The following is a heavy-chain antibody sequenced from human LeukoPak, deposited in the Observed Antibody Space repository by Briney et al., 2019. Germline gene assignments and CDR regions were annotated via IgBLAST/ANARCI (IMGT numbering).Heavy chain of an antibody. CDR2: IYPGDSDT. V-gene: IGHV5-51*01. J-gene: IGHJ4*02. CDR3: ARLLVIAAARSGTYYFDY. D-gene: IGHD6-13*01. Sequence: GESLKISCKGSGYSFTSHWIGWVRQMPGKGLEWMGIIYPGDSDTRYSPSFQGQVTISADKSISTAYLQWSSLKASDTAMYYCARLLVIAAARSGTYYFDYWGQGTLVTVSS. CDR1: GYSFTSHW.